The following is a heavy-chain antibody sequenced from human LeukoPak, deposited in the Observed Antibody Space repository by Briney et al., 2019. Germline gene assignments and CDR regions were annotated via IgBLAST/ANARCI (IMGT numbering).Heavy chain of an antibody. CDR3: SCYDDY. V-gene: IGHV3-23*01. CDR2: ISGSGGST. J-gene: IGHJ4*02. Sequence: GGSLRLSCAASGFTFSNYAMSWVRQAPGKGLEWVSAISGSGGSTYYSDSVKGRFTISRHNSKNTLYLQMHSLRAEDTAVYYCSCYDDYWGQGTLVTVSS. D-gene: IGHD2-2*01. CDR1: GFTFSNYA.